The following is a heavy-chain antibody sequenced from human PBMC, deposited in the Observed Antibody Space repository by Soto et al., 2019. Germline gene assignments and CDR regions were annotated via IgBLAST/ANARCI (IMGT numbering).Heavy chain of an antibody. Sequence: PGGSLRLSCAASGFTFSSYSMNWVRQAPGKGLEWVSYISSSSSTIYYADSVKGRFTISRDNAKDSLYLQMNSLRAEDTAVYYCARGYVGKQLYEDYYYMGVWGKGTTVTVSS. J-gene: IGHJ6*03. D-gene: IGHD5-18*01. CDR1: GFTFSSYS. CDR3: ARGYVGKQLYEDYYYMGV. CDR2: ISSSSSTI. V-gene: IGHV3-48*01.